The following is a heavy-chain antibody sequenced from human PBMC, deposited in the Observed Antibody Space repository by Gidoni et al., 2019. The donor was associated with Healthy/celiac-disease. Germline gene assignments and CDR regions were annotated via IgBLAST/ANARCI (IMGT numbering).Heavy chain of an antibody. V-gene: IGHV3-21*01. CDR2: ISSSSSYI. D-gene: IGHD2-2*02. Sequence: EVQLVESGGGLVKPGGSLRLYCAASGFTFSSYSINWVRQAPGKGLGWVSSISSSSSYIYYADSVKGRFTISRDNAKNSLYLQMNSLRAEDTAVYYCARGSDIVVVPAAIYYYYGMDVWGQGTTVTVSS. CDR3: ARGSDIVVVPAAIYYYYGMDV. CDR1: GFTFSSYS. J-gene: IGHJ6*02.